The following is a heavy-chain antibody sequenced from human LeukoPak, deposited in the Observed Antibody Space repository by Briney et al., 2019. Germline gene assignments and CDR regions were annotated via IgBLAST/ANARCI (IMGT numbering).Heavy chain of an antibody. Sequence: SETLSLTCAVYGGSFSGYYWSWIRQPPGKGLEWIGEINHSGSTNYNPSLKSRVTISVDTSKNQFSLKLSSVTAADTAVYYCARGSFLIVAAAGPFFDYWGQGTLVTVSS. CDR2: INHSGST. CDR1: GGSFSGYY. V-gene: IGHV4-34*01. J-gene: IGHJ4*02. CDR3: ARGSFLIVAAAGPFFDY. D-gene: IGHD6-13*01.